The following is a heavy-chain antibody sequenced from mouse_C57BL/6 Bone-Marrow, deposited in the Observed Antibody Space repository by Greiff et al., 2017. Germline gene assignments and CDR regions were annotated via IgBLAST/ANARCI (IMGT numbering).Heavy chain of an antibody. CDR2: LDPEDGET. Sequence: EVQLQQSGAELVKPGASVKLSCTASGFNIKDYYMHWVKQRPEQGLEWIGRLDPEDGETKYAPKFPGKATITADTSSNTAYLQLSSLTSEDTAVYFCARGRFTTVVADYARDYWGQGTSVTVSS. V-gene: IGHV14-2*01. J-gene: IGHJ4*01. CDR1: GFNIKDYY. CDR3: ARGRFTTVVADYARDY. D-gene: IGHD1-1*01.